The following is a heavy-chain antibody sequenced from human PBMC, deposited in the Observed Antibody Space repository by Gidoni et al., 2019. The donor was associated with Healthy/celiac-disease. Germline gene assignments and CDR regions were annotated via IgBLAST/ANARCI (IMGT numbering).Heavy chain of an antibody. CDR1: GFTFSDHY. CDR3: ARDGLGWNV. Sequence: EVQLVEDGGGLVQPGVSLRLSCAASGFTFSDHYMDWVRQAPGKGLDWVGRTRNKANRYTTEYAASVKGRFTLSRDDSKNSLYLHMNSLKTEDTAVYYCARDGLGWNVWGQGTTVTVSS. D-gene: IGHD2-15*01. V-gene: IGHV3-72*01. CDR2: TRNKANRYTT. J-gene: IGHJ6*02.